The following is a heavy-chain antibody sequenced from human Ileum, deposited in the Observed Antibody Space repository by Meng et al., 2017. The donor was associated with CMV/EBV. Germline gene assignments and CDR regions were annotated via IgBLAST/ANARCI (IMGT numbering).Heavy chain of an antibody. Sequence: SCKTSGYMFHAYGLSWVRQAPGQGLEWMGCFSAYDRNPKYAQKFQGRVTMTTDTSTSTAYMELRSLRSDDTAVYYCARDLGSGSYYDYWGQGTLVTVSS. CDR2: FSAYDRNP. D-gene: IGHD3-10*01. CDR1: GYMFHAYG. J-gene: IGHJ4*02. CDR3: ARDLGSGSYYDY. V-gene: IGHV1-18*01.